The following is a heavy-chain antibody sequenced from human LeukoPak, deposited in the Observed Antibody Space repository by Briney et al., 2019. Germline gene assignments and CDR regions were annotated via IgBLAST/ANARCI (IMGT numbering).Heavy chain of an antibody. V-gene: IGHV3-48*01. CDR1: GFTFSSYS. D-gene: IGHD3-9*01. CDR3: ARDWVYDILTGYYTGVDY. CDR2: ISSSSSTI. Sequence: PGGSPRLSCAASGFTFSSYSMNWVRQAPGKGLEWVSYISSSSSTIYYADSVKGRFTISRDNAKNSLYLQMNSLRAEDTAVYYCARDWVYDILTGYYTGVDYWGQGTLVTVSS. J-gene: IGHJ4*02.